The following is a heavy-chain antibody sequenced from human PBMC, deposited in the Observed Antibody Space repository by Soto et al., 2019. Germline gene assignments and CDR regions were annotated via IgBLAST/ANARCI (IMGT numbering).Heavy chain of an antibody. J-gene: IGHJ4*02. CDR2: IWYDGSNK. CDR1: GFTFSSYG. Sequence: QVQLVESGGGVVQPGRSLRLSCAASGFTFSSYGMHWVRQAPGKGLEWVAVIWYDGSNKYYADSVKGRFTISRDNSKNTLYLQMNSLRAEDTAVYYCASEQQLAFAYWGQGTLVTVSS. V-gene: IGHV3-33*01. CDR3: ASEQQLAFAY. D-gene: IGHD6-13*01.